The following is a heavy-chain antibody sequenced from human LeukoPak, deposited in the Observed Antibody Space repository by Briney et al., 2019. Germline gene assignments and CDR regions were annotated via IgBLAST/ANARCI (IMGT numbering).Heavy chain of an antibody. CDR3: AKGGTSGWYPYYFDG. J-gene: IGHJ4*02. Sequence: SETLSLTCTVSGGSISSYYWSWIRQPAGQGLKWIGRIYTGGSTNANPSLNSRVTMSVDTSKNQFSLKLSSVTAADTAGYYCAKGGTSGWYPYYFDGWGQGTLVTVPS. V-gene: IGHV4-4*07. CDR2: IYTGGST. D-gene: IGHD6-19*01. CDR1: GGSISSYY.